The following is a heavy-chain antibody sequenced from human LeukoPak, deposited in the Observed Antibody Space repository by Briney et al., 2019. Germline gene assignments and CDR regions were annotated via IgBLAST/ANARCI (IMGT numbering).Heavy chain of an antibody. CDR1: GFTFSGSA. J-gene: IGHJ3*02. Sequence: GGSLRLSCAASGFTFSGSAMHWVRQASGKGLEWVGRIRSKANSYATAYAASVKGTFTISRDDSKYTAYLQMNSLKTEDTAVYYCTRHVWVVVANTYAFDIWGQGTMVTVSS. CDR3: TRHVWVVVANTYAFDI. V-gene: IGHV3-73*01. CDR2: IRSKANSYAT. D-gene: IGHD2-15*01.